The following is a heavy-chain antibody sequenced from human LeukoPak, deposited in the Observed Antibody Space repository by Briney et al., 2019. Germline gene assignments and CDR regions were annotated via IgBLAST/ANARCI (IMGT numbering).Heavy chain of an antibody. CDR1: GGSFSSSSYY. V-gene: IGHV4-39*01. CDR3: ARLSAAAARWGFDY. J-gene: IGHJ4*02. D-gene: IGHD6-13*01. Sequence: PSETLSLTCTVSGGSFSSSSYYWGWIRQPPGKGLGWIGSIYYSGSTYYNPSLKSRVTISVDTSKNQFSLKPSSVTAADTAVYYCARLSAAAARWGFDYWGQGTLVTVSS. CDR2: IYYSGST.